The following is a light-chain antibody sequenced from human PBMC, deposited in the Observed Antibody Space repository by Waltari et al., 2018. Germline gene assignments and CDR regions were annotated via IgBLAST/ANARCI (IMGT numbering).Light chain of an antibody. Sequence: QSALTQPASVSGSPGQSITISCTGTSSDVGGYNYVSWYQQHPGKAPKLMIYDVSSRPSGVSNRFSGSKSGNTASLTISGLQAEDEADYYCSSYTSSSTPVVFGGWTKLTVL. CDR1: SSDVGGYNY. V-gene: IGLV2-14*03. J-gene: IGLJ2*01. CDR3: SSYTSSSTPVV. CDR2: DVS.